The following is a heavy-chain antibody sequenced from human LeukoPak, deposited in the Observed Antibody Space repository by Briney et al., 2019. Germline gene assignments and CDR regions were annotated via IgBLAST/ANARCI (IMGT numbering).Heavy chain of an antibody. CDR3: AKVSPLNDAFDI. CDR1: GLTFDDYA. V-gene: IGHV3-9*01. J-gene: IGHJ3*02. Sequence: GRSLRLSCAASGLTFDDYAMHWVRQAPGKGLEWVSGISWNSGSIGYADSVKGRFTISRDNAKNSLYLQMNSLRAEDTALYYCAKVSPLNDAFDIWGQGTMVTVSS. CDR2: ISWNSGSI.